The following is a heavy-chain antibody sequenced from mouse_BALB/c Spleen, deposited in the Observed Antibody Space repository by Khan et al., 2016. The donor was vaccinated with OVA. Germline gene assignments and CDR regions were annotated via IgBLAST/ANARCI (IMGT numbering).Heavy chain of an antibody. CDR3: VRDYWDVFAY. V-gene: IGHV14-3*02. D-gene: IGHD4-1*01. Sequence: VQLKESGAELVKPGASVKLSCTASGFNIKDTYIHWVKRRPEQGLVWIGRIDPANGNLKYDPKFQGKATITADTSSNTAYLKLSSQTSEDAAVYYCVRDYWDVFAYWGKGTLVTVSA. J-gene: IGHJ3*01. CDR1: GFNIKDTY. CDR2: IDPANGNL.